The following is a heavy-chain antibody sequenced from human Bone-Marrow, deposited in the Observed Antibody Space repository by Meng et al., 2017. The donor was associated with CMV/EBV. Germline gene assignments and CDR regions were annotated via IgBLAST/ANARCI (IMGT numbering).Heavy chain of an antibody. V-gene: IGHV4-30-4*08. D-gene: IGHD3-3*01. Sequence: SETLSLTCTVSGGSISSGDYYWSWIRQPPGKGLEWIGYIYYSGSTYYNPSLKSRVTISVDTSKNQFSLKLSSVTAADTAVYYCATYDFWSGSDYWGQGTLVTVSS. CDR3: ATYDFWSGSDY. CDR1: GGSISSGDYY. CDR2: IYYSGST. J-gene: IGHJ4*02.